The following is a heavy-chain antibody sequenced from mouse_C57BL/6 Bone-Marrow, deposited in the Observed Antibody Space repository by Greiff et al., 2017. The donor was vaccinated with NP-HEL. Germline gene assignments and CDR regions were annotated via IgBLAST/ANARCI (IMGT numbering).Heavy chain of an antibody. D-gene: IGHD1-1*01. CDR3: ARVGSSWAWFAY. CDR2: ISDGGSYT. Sequence: EVKLVESGGGLVKPGGSLKLSCAASGFTFSSYAMSWVRQTPEKRLEWVATISDGGSYTYYPDNVKGRFTISRDNAKNNLYLQMSHLKSEDTARYYCARVGSSWAWFAYWGQGTLVTVSA. CDR1: GFTFSSYA. V-gene: IGHV5-4*03. J-gene: IGHJ3*01.